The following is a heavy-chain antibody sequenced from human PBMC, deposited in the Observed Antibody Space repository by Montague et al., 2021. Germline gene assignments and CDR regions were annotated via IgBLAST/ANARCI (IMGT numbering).Heavy chain of an antibody. D-gene: IGHD4-17*01. Sequence: SLRLSCAASGFTLSSYAMGWVRQAPGKGLEWVSAIGASGDNTYYAESVKGRFTISRDISKNTLYLQMNSLRAEDTAVYYCAKDPNKMTTVTTGWDYWGQGALVTVSS. J-gene: IGHJ4*02. CDR1: GFTLSSYA. CDR3: AKDPNKMTTVTTGWDY. CDR2: IGASGDNT. V-gene: IGHV3-23*01.